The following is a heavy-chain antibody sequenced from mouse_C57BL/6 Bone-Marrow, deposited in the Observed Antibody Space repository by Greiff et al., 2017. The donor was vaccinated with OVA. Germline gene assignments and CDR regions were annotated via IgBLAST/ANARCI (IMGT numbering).Heavy chain of an antibody. D-gene: IGHD1-1*01. CDR2: IYPGDGDT. CDR3: ARGIYYYGSSPPWFAY. J-gene: IGHJ3*01. V-gene: IGHV1-82*01. CDR1: GYAFSSSW. Sequence: VQLQQSGPELVKPGASVKISCKASGYAFSSSWMNWVKQRPGKGLEWIGRIYPGDGDTNYNGKFKGKATLTADKSSSTAYMQLNSLTSEDSAVYFCARGIYYYGSSPPWFAYWGQGTLVTVSA.